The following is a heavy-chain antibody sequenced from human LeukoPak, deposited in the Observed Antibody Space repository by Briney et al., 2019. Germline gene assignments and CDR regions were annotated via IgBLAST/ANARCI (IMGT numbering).Heavy chain of an antibody. D-gene: IGHD4-17*01. J-gene: IGHJ5*02. CDR3: ARDYGDYSNNWFDP. CDR2: IYYSGST. CDR1: GGSISSSSYY. Sequence: PSETLPLTCTVSGGSISSSSYYWGWIRQPPGKGLEWIGSIYYSGSTYYNPSLKSRVTISVDTSKNQFSLKLSSVTAADTAVYYCARDYGDYSNNWFDPWGQGTLVTVSS. V-gene: IGHV4-39*01.